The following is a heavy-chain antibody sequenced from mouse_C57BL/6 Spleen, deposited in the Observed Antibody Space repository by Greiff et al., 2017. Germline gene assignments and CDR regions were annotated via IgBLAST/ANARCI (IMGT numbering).Heavy chain of an antibody. CDR2: IWSGGST. V-gene: IGHV2-2*01. D-gene: IGHD2-1*01. CDR3: DRNYGNPAYARDF. CDR1: GFSLTSYG. Sequence: VQGVESGPGLVQPSQCLSITCTVSGFSLTSYGVHWVRQSPGKGLEWLGVIWSGGSTAYNAACISRLIISKDNSKSQIFFKMNSLQADDTAIYYWDRNYGNPAYARDFWGQGTSVTVSS. J-gene: IGHJ4*01.